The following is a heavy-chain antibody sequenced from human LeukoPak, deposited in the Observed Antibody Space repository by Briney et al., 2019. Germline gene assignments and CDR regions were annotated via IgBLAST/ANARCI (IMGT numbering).Heavy chain of an antibody. CDR3: ARGAYSSGWAYFDH. Sequence: GGSLRFSCAASGFTFSSYDMHWVRQATGKGLEWVSAIGTAGDTYYPGSVKGRFTISRENAKNSLYLHMDSLRAEDTAVYYCARGAYSSGWAYFDHWGQGTLVTVSS. D-gene: IGHD6-19*01. CDR2: IGTAGDT. J-gene: IGHJ4*02. V-gene: IGHV3-13*01. CDR1: GFTFSSYD.